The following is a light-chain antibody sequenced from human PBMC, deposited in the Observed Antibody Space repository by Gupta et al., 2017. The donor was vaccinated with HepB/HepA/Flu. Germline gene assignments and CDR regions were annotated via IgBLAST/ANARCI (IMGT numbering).Light chain of an antibody. CDR1: QSVSSY. CDR3: QQRSNWPPIT. CDR2: DAS. V-gene: IGKV3-11*01. Sequence: ESVLTQSPATLSLSPGERATLSCRASQSVSSYLAWYQQKPGQAPRLLIYDASNRATGIPARFSGSGSGTDFTLTISSLEPEDFAVYYCQQRSNWPPITFGGGTKVEIK. J-gene: IGKJ4*01.